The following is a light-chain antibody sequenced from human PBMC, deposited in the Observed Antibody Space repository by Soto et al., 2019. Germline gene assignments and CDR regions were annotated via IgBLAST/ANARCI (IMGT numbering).Light chain of an antibody. CDR3: QQYNNWPPRT. CDR1: QSVASN. Sequence: ETVMTQSPATLSVSPGERATLSCRASQSVASNLAWYQQKPGQAPRLLIYGASTRATGIPARFSGSGSGTEFTLTISSLQSEDFAIYYCQQYNNWPPRTFGQGTKVEIK. CDR2: GAS. J-gene: IGKJ1*01. V-gene: IGKV3-15*01.